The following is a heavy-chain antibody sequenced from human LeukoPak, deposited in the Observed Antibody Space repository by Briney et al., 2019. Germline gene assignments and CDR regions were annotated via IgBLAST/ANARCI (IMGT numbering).Heavy chain of an antibody. CDR2: SYWNTDK. D-gene: IGHD3-10*01. CDR1: GFSLRNTGVA. J-gene: IGHJ4*02. Sequence: GPTLVKPTQTLTLTCTFSGFSLRNTGVAVAWIRQPPGKALEWLAVSYWNTDKSYSPSLKSRLTISKDTSKNQVVLIMTNMDPLDTATYYCAHKGRGSGSYTMWGQGTLVTVSS. CDR3: AHKGRGSGSYTM. V-gene: IGHV2-5*01.